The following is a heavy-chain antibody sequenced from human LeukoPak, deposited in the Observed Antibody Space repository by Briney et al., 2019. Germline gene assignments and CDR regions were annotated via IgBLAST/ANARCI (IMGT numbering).Heavy chain of an antibody. V-gene: IGHV3-23*01. CDR2: ISGTGGTT. Sequence: GGSLRLSCAASGFTFSNYAMNWVRQAPGKGLEWVSIISGTGGTTYYADSVRGRFTISRDNSKNTLYLLMNSLRAEDTAIYYCATSWRRDGYNYHYFDFWGQGTLVTVSS. J-gene: IGHJ4*02. CDR1: GFTFSNYA. D-gene: IGHD5-24*01. CDR3: ATSWRRDGYNYHYFDF.